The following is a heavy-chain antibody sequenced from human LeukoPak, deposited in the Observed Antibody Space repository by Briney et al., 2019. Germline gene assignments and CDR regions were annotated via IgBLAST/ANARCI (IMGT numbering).Heavy chain of an antibody. J-gene: IGHJ3*02. D-gene: IGHD4-23*01. CDR2: ISAYNGKT. Sequence: ASVKVSCKASGYTCTSYGISWVRQAPGQGLEWMGWISAYNGKTNYAQKLQGRVTMTTDTSTSTAYMELRSLRSDDTAVYYCARDRKLNYGGNPESAFDIWGQGTMVTVSS. CDR3: ARDRKLNYGGNPESAFDI. CDR1: GYTCTSYG. V-gene: IGHV1-18*01.